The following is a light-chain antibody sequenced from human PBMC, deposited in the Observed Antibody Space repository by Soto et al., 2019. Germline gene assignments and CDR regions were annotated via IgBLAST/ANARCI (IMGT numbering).Light chain of an antibody. V-gene: IGLV2-14*01. CDR3: SSYTSSSTLV. J-gene: IGLJ1*01. Sequence: QSVLTQPASVSGSPGQSITISCTGTSSDVGGYNYVSWYQQHPGKAPKLMIYDVSNRPSGVSNRFSGSNSGNTASLTISGLQAEDEADYYCSSYTSSSTLVFGTGTRSPS. CDR2: DVS. CDR1: SSDVGGYNY.